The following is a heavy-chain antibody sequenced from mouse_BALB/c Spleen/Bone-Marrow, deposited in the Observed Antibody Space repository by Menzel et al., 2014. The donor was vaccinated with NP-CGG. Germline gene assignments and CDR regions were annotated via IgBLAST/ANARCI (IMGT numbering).Heavy chain of an antibody. V-gene: IGHV5-9-3*01. CDR2: ISSGGSYT. CDR3: ARHGITRLLDY. J-gene: IGHJ2*01. CDR1: GFTFSSYA. D-gene: IGHD2-4*01. Sequence: EVKVEESGGGLVKPGGSLKLSCAASGFTFSSYAMSWVRQTPEERLEWVATISSGGSYTYYPDSVKGRFTISRDNAKNTLYLQMSSLRSEDTAMYYCARHGITRLLDYWGQGTTLTVSS.